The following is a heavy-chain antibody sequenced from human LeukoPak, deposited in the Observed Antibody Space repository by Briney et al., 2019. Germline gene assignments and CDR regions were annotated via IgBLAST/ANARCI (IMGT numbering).Heavy chain of an antibody. CDR2: MRYDGANK. Sequence: PGGSLTLSCAPSGFTFSSYGMHWVRQPPGKGLELVAFMRYDGANKYYVDSVKARFTISRDNYNNTLYLQMDSLRAEDTAVYYCAKDRLHHGSGTLDYWGQGTLVTVSS. D-gene: IGHD3-10*01. V-gene: IGHV3-30*02. CDR1: GFTFSSYG. J-gene: IGHJ4*02. CDR3: AKDRLHHGSGTLDY.